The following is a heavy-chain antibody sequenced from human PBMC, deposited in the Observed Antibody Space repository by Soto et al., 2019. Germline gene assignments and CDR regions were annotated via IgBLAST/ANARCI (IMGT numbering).Heavy chain of an antibody. Sequence: ASVKVSCKASGYTFTGYYMHWVRQAPGQGLEWMGWINPNSGGTNYAQKFQGWVTKTRDTSISTAYMELSRLRSDDTAVYYCARALSSGWQYYYYYYGMDVWGQ. CDR3: ARALSSGWQYYYYYYGMDV. CDR1: GYTFTGYY. D-gene: IGHD6-19*01. CDR2: INPNSGGT. J-gene: IGHJ6*02. V-gene: IGHV1-2*04.